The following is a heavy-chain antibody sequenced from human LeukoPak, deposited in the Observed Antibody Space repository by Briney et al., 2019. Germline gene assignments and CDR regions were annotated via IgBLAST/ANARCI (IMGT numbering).Heavy chain of an antibody. CDR2: IYYSGST. J-gene: IGHJ4*02. CDR3: ARGGIAVAGTFDY. CDR1: GGSISSYY. D-gene: IGHD6-19*01. Sequence: SETLSLTCTVSGGSISSYYWSWIRQAPGKGLEWIGYIYYSGSTNYNPSLKSRVTISVDTSKNQFSLKLSSVTAADTAVYYCARGGIAVAGTFDYWGQGTLVTVSS. V-gene: IGHV4-59*01.